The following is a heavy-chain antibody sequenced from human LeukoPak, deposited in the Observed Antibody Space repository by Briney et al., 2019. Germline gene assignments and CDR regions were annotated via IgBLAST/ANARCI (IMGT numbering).Heavy chain of an antibody. Sequence: GGSLRLSCAASGFTFSSHAMSWVRQAPGKGLEWVANIKQDGSEKYYVDSVKGRFTISRDNAKKSLYLQMNSLRAEDTAVYYCARARYSDYWGQGTLVTVSS. J-gene: IGHJ4*02. CDR2: IKQDGSEK. D-gene: IGHD3-9*01. V-gene: IGHV3-7*01. CDR1: GFTFSSHA. CDR3: ARARYSDY.